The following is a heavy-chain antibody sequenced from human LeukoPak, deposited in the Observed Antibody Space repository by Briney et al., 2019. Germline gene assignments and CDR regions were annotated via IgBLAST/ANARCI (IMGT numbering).Heavy chain of an antibody. CDR1: GFTFSDYY. D-gene: IGHD1-1*01. Sequence: WGSLTLSCAASGFTFSDYYMSWIRQSPGQGRDRDSYISTSCVYTDYADSVKGLLTISRDNAKNSLYLKMNSLRTEDTAVYYCARDWAPPNENWFDPWGQGTLVTVSS. J-gene: IGHJ5*02. CDR2: ISTSCVYT. V-gene: IGHV3-11*06. CDR3: ARDWAPPNENWFDP.